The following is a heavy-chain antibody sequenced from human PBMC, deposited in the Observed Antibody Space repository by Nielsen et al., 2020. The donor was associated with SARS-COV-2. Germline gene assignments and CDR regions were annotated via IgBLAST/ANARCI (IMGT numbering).Heavy chain of an antibody. CDR2: ISSSSSYI. CDR3: AKDWDSYSSSWVDY. V-gene: IGHV3-21*04. D-gene: IGHD6-13*01. J-gene: IGHJ4*02. CDR1: GFTFSSYS. Sequence: GGSLRLSCAASGFTFSSYSMNWVRQAPGKGLEWVSSISSSSSYIYYADSVKGRFTISRDNSKNTLYLQMNSLRAEDTAVYYCAKDWDSYSSSWVDYWGQGTLVTVSS.